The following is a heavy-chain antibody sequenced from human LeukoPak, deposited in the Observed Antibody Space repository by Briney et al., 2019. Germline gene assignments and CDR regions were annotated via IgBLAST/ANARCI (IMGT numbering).Heavy chain of an antibody. Sequence: PSETLSLTCTVSGVSISSYYWSWLRQAAGKGLEWLVRIYTSGSTNYNPSLTSRVTMLVDTCKNQFSLKLSSVTAADTAVYYCARDDRTNGVCYQGMYNWFDPWGQGTLVTVSS. CDR2: IYTSGST. J-gene: IGHJ5*02. V-gene: IGHV4-4*07. D-gene: IGHD2-8*01. CDR1: GVSISSYY. CDR3: ARDDRTNGVCYQGMYNWFDP.